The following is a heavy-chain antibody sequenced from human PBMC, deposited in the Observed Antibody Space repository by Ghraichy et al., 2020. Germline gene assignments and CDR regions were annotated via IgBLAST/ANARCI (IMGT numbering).Heavy chain of an antibody. J-gene: IGHJ6*03. CDR2: ISSSSSYI. V-gene: IGHV3-21*01. CDR3: VRDSGSSWYLLGYDYYYYMDV. D-gene: IGHD6-13*01. CDR1: GFTFSSYS. Sequence: GGSLRLSCAASGFTFSSYSMNWVRQAPGKGLEWVSFISSSSSYIYYADSVKGRFTISRDNAKNSLYPQMNSLRAEDTAVYYCVRDSGSSWYLLGYDYYYYMDVWGKGTTVTVSS.